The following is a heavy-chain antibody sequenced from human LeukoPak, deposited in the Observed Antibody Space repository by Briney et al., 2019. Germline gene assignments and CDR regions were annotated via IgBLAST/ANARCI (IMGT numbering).Heavy chain of an antibody. CDR1: GGTFSSYA. CDR3: ARALSNYYDSSDYYPDAFDI. CDR2: IIPIFGTA. V-gene: IGHV1-69*06. J-gene: IGHJ3*02. Sequence: ASVKVSCKASGGTFSSYAISWVRQAPGQGLEWMGGIIPIFGTANYAQKFQGRVTITADKSTSTAYMELSSLRSEDTAVYYCARALSNYYDSSDYYPDAFDIWGQGTMVTVSS. D-gene: IGHD3-22*01.